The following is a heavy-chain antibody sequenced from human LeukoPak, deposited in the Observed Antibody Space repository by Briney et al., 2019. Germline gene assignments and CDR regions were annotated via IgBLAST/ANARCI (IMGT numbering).Heavy chain of an antibody. CDR1: GFTFSSYA. V-gene: IGHV3-30*04. Sequence: GGSLRLSCAASGFTFSSYAMHWVRQAPGKGLEWVAVISYDGSNKYYADSVKGRFTISRDNSKNTLYLQMNSLRAEDTAVYYCARVKDNIVATAIGGFDYWGQGTLVTVSS. J-gene: IGHJ4*02. CDR3: ARVKDNIVATAIGGFDY. D-gene: IGHD5-12*01. CDR2: ISYDGSNK.